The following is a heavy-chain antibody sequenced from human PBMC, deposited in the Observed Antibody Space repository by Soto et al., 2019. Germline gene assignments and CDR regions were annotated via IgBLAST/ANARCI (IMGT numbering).Heavy chain of an antibody. Sequence: QVQLQQWGAGLLKPSETLSLTCAVYGGSFSGYYWSWIRQPPGKGLEWIGEINHSGSTNYNPSLKSRVTISVDTSKNQFSLKLSSVTAADTAVYYCARGEIVVVPAAHYYYYYMDVWGKGTTVPVSS. J-gene: IGHJ6*03. CDR1: GGSFSGYY. CDR3: ARGEIVVVPAAHYYYYYMDV. D-gene: IGHD2-2*01. CDR2: INHSGST. V-gene: IGHV4-34*01.